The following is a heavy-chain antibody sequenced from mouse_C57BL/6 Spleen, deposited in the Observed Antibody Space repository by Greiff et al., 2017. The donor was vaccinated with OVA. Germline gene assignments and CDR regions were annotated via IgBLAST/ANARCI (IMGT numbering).Heavy chain of an antibody. V-gene: IGHV1-80*01. D-gene: IGHD2-13*01. CDR3: ARWDYRAMDY. Sequence: VKLQESGAELVKPGASVKISCKASGYAFSSYWMNWVKQRPGKGLEWIGQIYPGDGDTNYNGKFKGKATLTADKSSSTAYMQLSSLTSEDSAVYCCARWDYRAMDYWGQGTSVTVSS. CDR1: GYAFSSYW. CDR2: IYPGDGDT. J-gene: IGHJ4*01.